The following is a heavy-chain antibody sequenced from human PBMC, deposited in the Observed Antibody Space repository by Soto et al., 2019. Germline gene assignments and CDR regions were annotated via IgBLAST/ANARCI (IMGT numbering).Heavy chain of an antibody. Sequence: GGSLRLSCAASGFTFSSYSMNWVRQAPGKGLEWVSYISSSSSTIYYADSVKGRFTISRDNAKNSLYLQMNSLRAEDTAVYYWARDREMYRSSSSDYWGQGTLVTVP. CDR2: ISSSSSTI. V-gene: IGHV3-48*01. D-gene: IGHD6-6*01. CDR3: ARDREMYRSSSSDY. J-gene: IGHJ4*02. CDR1: GFTFSSYS.